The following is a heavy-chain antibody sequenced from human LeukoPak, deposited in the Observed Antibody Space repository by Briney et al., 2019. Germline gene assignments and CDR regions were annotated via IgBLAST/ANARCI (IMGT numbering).Heavy chain of an antibody. CDR1: GFTFGDYA. J-gene: IGHJ4*02. V-gene: IGHV3-49*03. CDR3: TRGVYCGGDCYSDFDY. Sequence: PGGSLRLSCTASGFTFGDYAMSWFRQAPGKGLEGVGFIRGKAYGGTTEYAASVKGKFTISRDDSKSIAYLQMNSLKPEDTAVYYCTRGVYCGGDCYSDFDYWGQGTLVTVSS. CDR2: IRGKAYGGTT. D-gene: IGHD2-21*02.